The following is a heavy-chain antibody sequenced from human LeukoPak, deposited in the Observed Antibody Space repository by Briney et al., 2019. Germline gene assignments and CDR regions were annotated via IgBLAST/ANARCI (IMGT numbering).Heavy chain of an antibody. Sequence: GGSLRLSCAASGFTFSSYAMSWVRQAPGKGLEWVSAISGSGGSTYYADSVKGRFTISRDNSKNTLYLQMNSLRAEDTAVYYCARDLGYCSSTSCDYGMDVWGQGTTVTVSS. J-gene: IGHJ6*02. CDR3: ARDLGYCSSTSCDYGMDV. CDR1: GFTFSSYA. D-gene: IGHD2-2*01. CDR2: ISGSGGST. V-gene: IGHV3-23*01.